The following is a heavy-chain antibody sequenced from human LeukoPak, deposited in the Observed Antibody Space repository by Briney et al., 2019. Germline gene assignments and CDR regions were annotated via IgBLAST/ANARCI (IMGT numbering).Heavy chain of an antibody. J-gene: IGHJ6*03. Sequence: SETLSLTCTVSGGSISSYYWSWIRQPPGKGLEWIGEINHSGSTNYNPSLKSRVTISVDTSKNQFSLKLSSVTAADTAVYYCARQRPYDFWSGYHYYYYMDVWGKGTTVTVSS. D-gene: IGHD3-3*01. CDR2: INHSGST. CDR1: GGSISSYY. CDR3: ARQRPYDFWSGYHYYYYMDV. V-gene: IGHV4-34*01.